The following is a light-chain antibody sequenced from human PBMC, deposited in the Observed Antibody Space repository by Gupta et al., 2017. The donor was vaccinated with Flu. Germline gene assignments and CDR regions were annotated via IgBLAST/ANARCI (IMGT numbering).Light chain of an antibody. V-gene: IGKV2D-29*01. CDR2: EGS. CDR1: QTLLHTDGKTY. Sequence: SCKSSQTLLHTDGKTYLNWYVQRPGLPPQLLIYEGSKRFSGVSDRFNATGSQTEVTLHISRVEDEDVGVYFCMQSVQMPPITFGGGTRVET. J-gene: IGKJ4*01. CDR3: MQSVQMPPIT.